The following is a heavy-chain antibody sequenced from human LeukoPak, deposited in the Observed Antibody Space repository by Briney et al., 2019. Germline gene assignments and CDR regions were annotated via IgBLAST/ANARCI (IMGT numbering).Heavy chain of an antibody. V-gene: IGHV3-30*02. CDR2: IRNDGTIK. CDR3: AKTGRSSWGFFDY. D-gene: IGHD6-13*01. J-gene: IGHJ4*02. Sequence: GGSLRLSCAASGFTFSTYGMPWVRQAPGKGLEWVAFIRNDGTIKYYADSVKGRFTISRDSSKNTLYLQMNSLRAEDTAVYYCAKTGRSSWGFFDYCGQGTLVTVSS. CDR1: GFTFSTYG.